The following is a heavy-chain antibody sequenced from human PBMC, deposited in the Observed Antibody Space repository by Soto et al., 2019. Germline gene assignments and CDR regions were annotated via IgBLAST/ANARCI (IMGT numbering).Heavy chain of an antibody. Sequence: SETLSLTCTVPGGSISSYYWSWIRQPPGKGLEWIGYIYYSGSTNYNPSLKSRVTISVDTSKNQFSLKLSSVTAADTAVYYCARDLYYDSSGYRNGFDYWGQGTLVTVSS. J-gene: IGHJ4*02. D-gene: IGHD3-22*01. V-gene: IGHV4-59*01. CDR3: ARDLYYDSSGYRNGFDY. CDR1: GGSISSYY. CDR2: IYYSGST.